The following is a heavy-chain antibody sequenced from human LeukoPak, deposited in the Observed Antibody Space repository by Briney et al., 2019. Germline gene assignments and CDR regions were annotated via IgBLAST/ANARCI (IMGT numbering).Heavy chain of an antibody. CDR2: IWSDGNTK. CDR3: ARDKYGFDH. CDR1: GFTISSYG. Sequence: GGSLRLSCAASGFTISSYGLNWVRQAPGKGLEWVAVIWSDGNTKYYGDSVRGRFTISRDNSKDTLYLQMNSLRAEDTAVYYCARDKYGFDHWGQGTLVTVSS. J-gene: IGHJ4*02. D-gene: IGHD3-10*01. V-gene: IGHV3-33*01.